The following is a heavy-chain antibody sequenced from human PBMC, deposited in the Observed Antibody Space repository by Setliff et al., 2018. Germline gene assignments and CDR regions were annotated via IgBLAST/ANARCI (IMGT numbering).Heavy chain of an antibody. J-gene: IGHJ3*02. CDR2: IIPIFGTT. CDR1: GGTFNSYA. D-gene: IGHD7-27*01. Sequence: SVKVSCKASGGTFNSYAISWVRQAPGQGLEWMGGIIPIFGTTDYAQKFQDRVTITRDTSATTAYMELSSLRSEDTAVYYCARDPTWGAFDIWGQGTMVTVSS. V-gene: IGHV1-69*05. CDR3: ARDPTWGAFDI.